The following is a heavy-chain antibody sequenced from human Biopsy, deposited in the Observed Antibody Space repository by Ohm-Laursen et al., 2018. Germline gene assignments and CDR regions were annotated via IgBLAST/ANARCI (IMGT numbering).Heavy chain of an antibody. D-gene: IGHD2-2*01. CDR1: GGSISGYH. CDR3: ARMPHFDY. Sequence: GTLSLTCTVSGGSISGYHWSWIRKSPGKGLEWLSYITYTGGITSNPSLNVRATMSLDTSTNQFSLRLIYVTAAATAVYYCARMPHFDYWGQGILVTVSS. V-gene: IGHV4-59*01. J-gene: IGHJ4*02. CDR2: ITYTGGI.